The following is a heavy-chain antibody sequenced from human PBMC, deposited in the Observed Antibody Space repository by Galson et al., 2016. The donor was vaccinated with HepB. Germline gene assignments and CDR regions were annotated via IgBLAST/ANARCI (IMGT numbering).Heavy chain of an antibody. J-gene: IGHJ4*02. CDR1: GGSINGYY. CDR2: IHYTGTT. Sequence: QVQLQESGPGLMKPSETLSLTCTVSGGSINGYYWTWIRQPPGKGLEYIAYIHYTGTTNYNPSLRSRVTISVDAAKNHFSLALGSVTAADPAVYYCARLGGADSLVYWGQGTLVTVSS. CDR3: ARLGGADSLVY. D-gene: IGHD2-15*01. V-gene: IGHV4-59*08.